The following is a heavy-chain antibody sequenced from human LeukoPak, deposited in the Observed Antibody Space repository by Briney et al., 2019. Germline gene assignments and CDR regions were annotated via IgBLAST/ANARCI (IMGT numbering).Heavy chain of an antibody. J-gene: IGHJ6*02. CDR1: GFTFSSYD. CDR2: ISTAGDT. D-gene: IGHD2-15*01. CDR3: ARGRCSGGSCYSVKSYYYYGMDV. V-gene: IGHV3-13*01. Sequence: GGSLRLSCAASGFTFSSYDMHWVRQATGKGLEWVSAISTAGDTYYPGSVKGRFTISRENAKNSLYLQMNSLRAGDTAVYYCARGRCSGGSCYSVKSYYYYGMDVWGQGTTVTVSS.